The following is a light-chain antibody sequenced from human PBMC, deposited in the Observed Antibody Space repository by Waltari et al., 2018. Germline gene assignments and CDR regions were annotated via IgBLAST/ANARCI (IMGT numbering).Light chain of an antibody. Sequence: SYELTQPPSVSVSPGQTVSIPCPVDKVEDKYTCWYQQKPGQSPVVVIYQDNKRPSGIPERFSGSNSGNTATLTISGTQAVDEADYYCQAWDSSIEVFGGGTKLTVL. CDR1: KVEDKY. J-gene: IGLJ2*01. CDR2: QDN. V-gene: IGLV3-1*01. CDR3: QAWDSSIEV.